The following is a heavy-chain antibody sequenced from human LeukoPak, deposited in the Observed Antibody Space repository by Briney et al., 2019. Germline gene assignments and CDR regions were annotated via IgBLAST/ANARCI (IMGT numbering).Heavy chain of an antibody. J-gene: IGHJ4*02. CDR2: ISSIGSTI. CDR1: GFTFSDYY. Sequence: GGSLRLSCAASGFTFSDYYMIWIRQAPGKGLEWVSYISSIGSTIYYADSVKDRFTTSRDNAKNSLYLQMNSLRAEDTAVYYCARSGIAAAGTPFDYWGQGTLVTVSS. CDR3: ARSGIAAAGTPFDY. D-gene: IGHD6-13*01. V-gene: IGHV3-11*01.